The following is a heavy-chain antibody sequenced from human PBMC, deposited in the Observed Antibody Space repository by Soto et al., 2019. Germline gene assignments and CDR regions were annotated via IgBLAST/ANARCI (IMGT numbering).Heavy chain of an antibody. Sequence: QVQLVESGGGVVQPGRSLRLSCAASGFTFSSYGMHWVRQAPGKGLEWVAVISYDGSNKYYADSVKGRFTISRDNSKNTLYLQINSLRAEDTAVYYCAKDLRYDSSGYSTPPDYWGQGTLVTVSS. CDR2: ISYDGSNK. V-gene: IGHV3-30*18. D-gene: IGHD3-22*01. CDR3: AKDLRYDSSGYSTPPDY. J-gene: IGHJ4*02. CDR1: GFTFSSYG.